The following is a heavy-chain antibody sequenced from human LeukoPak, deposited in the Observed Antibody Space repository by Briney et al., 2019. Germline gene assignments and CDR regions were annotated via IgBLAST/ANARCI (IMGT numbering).Heavy chain of an antibody. D-gene: IGHD3-3*01. V-gene: IGHV3-7*04. Sequence: GGSLRLSCAASGFTFSSYAMSWVRQAPGKELEWVANIKQDGTVKNYLGSVTGRFTISRDNARNSLFLQMGSLSPDDTALYYCVRAFDRFGMVIMSYDLWGQGTLVTVSS. CDR1: GFTFSSYA. J-gene: IGHJ4*02. CDR2: IKQDGTVK. CDR3: VRAFDRFGMVIMSYDL.